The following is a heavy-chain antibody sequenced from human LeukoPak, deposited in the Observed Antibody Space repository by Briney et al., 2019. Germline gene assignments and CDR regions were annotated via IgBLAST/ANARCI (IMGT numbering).Heavy chain of an antibody. CDR3: ARYCPRVRRVNWLDP. Sequence: ASVKVSCKASGYTFTSYDINWVRQATGQGLEWMGWMNPNSGNTGYAQKFQGRVTMTRNTSISTPYMELSSLRSEDTAVYYCARYCPRVRRVNWLDPWDQGTLVTVSS. V-gene: IGHV1-8*01. CDR2: MNPNSGNT. CDR1: GYTFTSYD. D-gene: IGHD3-10*01. J-gene: IGHJ5*02.